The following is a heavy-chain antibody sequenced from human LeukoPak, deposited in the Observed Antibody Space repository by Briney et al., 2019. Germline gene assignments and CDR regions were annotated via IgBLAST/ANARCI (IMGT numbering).Heavy chain of an antibody. CDR3: ARVCGSPHCGDY. Sequence: GGSLRLSCAASGFTFSSYEMNWVRQAPGKGLEWVSYISSSGSTIYYADSVKGRFTISRDNAKNSLYLQMNSLSAEDTAVYYCARVCGSPHCGDYWGQGTLVTVSS. CDR2: ISSSGSTI. D-gene: IGHD1-26*01. CDR1: GFTFSSYE. J-gene: IGHJ4*02. V-gene: IGHV3-48*03.